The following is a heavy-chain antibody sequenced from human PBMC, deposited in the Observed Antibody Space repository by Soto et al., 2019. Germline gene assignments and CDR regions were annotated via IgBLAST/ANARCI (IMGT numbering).Heavy chain of an antibody. Sequence: SETVSLTCTVSGGSISSSIYYWGWIRQPPGKGLEWIGSIYYSGSTYYNPFLKSRVTISVDTSKNSLFLQMNSLRAEDSGIYFCVRGNYEKSIDYWGQGTRVTV. CDR1: GGSISSSIYY. CDR3: VRGNYEKSIDY. J-gene: IGHJ4*02. V-gene: IGHV4-39*07. CDR2: IYYSGST. D-gene: IGHD3-16*01.